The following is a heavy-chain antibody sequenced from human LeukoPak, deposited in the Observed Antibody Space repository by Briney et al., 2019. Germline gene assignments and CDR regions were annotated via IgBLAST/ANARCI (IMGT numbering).Heavy chain of an antibody. Sequence: GESLKISCAASGFAFSSYWMHWVRQAPGKGLVWVSRINSDGSSTSYADSVKGRFTISRDNAKNTLYLQMNSLRAEDTAVYYCARRGTAGTGDYWGQGTLVTVSS. CDR1: GFAFSSYW. CDR2: INSDGSST. V-gene: IGHV3-74*01. CDR3: ARRGTAGTGDY. J-gene: IGHJ4*02. D-gene: IGHD6-13*01.